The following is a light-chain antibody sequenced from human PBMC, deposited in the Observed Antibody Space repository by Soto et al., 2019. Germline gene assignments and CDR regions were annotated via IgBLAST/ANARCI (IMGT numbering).Light chain of an antibody. CDR1: SSDVGGYNH. J-gene: IGLJ1*01. CDR3: NSHTSSNTRV. CDR2: EVS. V-gene: IGLV2-14*01. Sequence: QSARAQPASVTVSPGQSITMSCTGTSSDVGGYNHVSWYQHHPGKAPKLMIYEVSNRPSGVSNRFSGSKSGNTASLTISGLQADDEADYYCNSHTSSNTRVFGTGTKVTVL.